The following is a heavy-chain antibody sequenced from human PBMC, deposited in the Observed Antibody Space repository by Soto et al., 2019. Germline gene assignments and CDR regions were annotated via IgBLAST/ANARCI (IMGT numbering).Heavy chain of an antibody. CDR1: GYTFTSYA. V-gene: IGHV7-4-1*01. CDR3: ARDLREFDY. Sequence: GASVKVSCKASGYTFTSYAMNWVRQAPGQGLEWMGWINTNTGNPTYAQGFTGRFVFSLDTSVSTAYLQICSQKTEDTAVYYCARDLREFDYWGQGTLVTVSS. J-gene: IGHJ4*02. CDR2: INTNTGNP.